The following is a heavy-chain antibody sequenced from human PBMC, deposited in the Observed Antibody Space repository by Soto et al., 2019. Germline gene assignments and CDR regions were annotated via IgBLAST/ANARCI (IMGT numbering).Heavy chain of an antibody. J-gene: IGHJ4*02. D-gene: IGHD3-16*01. CDR2: ISGSSGNA. CDR3: AREMAGRGGEYDY. CDR1: GYTFTKYG. Sequence: QVQLVQSGAEVKNPGASVKVSCKTSGYTFTKYGVGWVRQAPGQGLEWMGWISGSSGNADYAVKVQGRITLTTDTYTSTAYIELRSLRSDDTAVYYCAREMAGRGGEYDYWGQGTQVTVSS. V-gene: IGHV1-18*01.